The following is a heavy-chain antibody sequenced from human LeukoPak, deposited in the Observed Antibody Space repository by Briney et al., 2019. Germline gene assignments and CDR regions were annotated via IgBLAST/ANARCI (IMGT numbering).Heavy chain of an antibody. CDR2: ISYDGSNK. V-gene: IGHV3-30*07. J-gene: IGHJ4*02. CDR3: AKSGSVPPDY. CDR1: GFTFSSYA. D-gene: IGHD5-12*01. Sequence: GRSLRLSCAASGFTFSSYAMHWVRQAPGKGLEWVAVISYDGSNKYYADSVKGRFTISRDNSKNTLYLQMNSLRAEDTALYYCAKSGSVPPDYWGQGTLVTVSS.